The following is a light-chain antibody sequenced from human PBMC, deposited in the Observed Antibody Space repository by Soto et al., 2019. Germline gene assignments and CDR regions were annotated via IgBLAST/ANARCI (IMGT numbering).Light chain of an antibody. CDR1: QTITTY. CDR2: GAS. V-gene: IGKV3-11*01. CDR3: QQRSNWPAN. J-gene: IGKJ5*01. Sequence: EIVLTQSPATLSLSPGERATLSCRASQTITTYLAWYQQKPGQPPRLLIYGASHRATGIPARFSGSGSGTDFTLTISNLEPEDFAVYYCQQRSNWPANFGQGTRLEMK.